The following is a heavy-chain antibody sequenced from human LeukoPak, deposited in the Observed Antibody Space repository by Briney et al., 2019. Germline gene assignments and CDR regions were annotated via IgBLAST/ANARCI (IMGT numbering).Heavy chain of an antibody. CDR3: AREPITMIVVVTPGAFDI. J-gene: IGHJ3*02. V-gene: IGHV4-4*07. D-gene: IGHD3-22*01. Sequence: SETLSLTCTVSGGSISSYYWSWLRQPAGKGLEWIGRIYTSGSTNYNPSLKSRVTMSVDTSKNQFSLKLSSVTAADTAVYYCAREPITMIVVVTPGAFDIWGQGTMVTVSS. CDR1: GGSISSYY. CDR2: IYTSGST.